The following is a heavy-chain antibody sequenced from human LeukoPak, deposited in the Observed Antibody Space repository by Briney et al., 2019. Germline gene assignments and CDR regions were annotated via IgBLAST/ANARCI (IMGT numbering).Heavy chain of an antibody. CDR3: SISVAAGTFFDY. D-gene: IGHD6-13*01. Sequence: GGSLRLSCSAVGLTFISYGIDSVRQAPGKGLEWVSSISSSSSYIYYADSVKGRFTISRDNAKNSLYLQMNSLRAEDTTVDYCSISVAAGTFFDYRGQGTLVTVSS. CDR2: ISSSSSYI. J-gene: IGHJ4*02. CDR1: GLTFISYG. V-gene: IGHV3-21*01.